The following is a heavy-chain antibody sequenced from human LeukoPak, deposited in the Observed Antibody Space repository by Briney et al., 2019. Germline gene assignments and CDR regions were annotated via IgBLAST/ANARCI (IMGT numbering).Heavy chain of an antibody. Sequence: GASVKVSCKASGYTFTTYAMNWVRQAPGQGLEWMGWINPNSGGTNYAQKFQGRVTMTRDTSISTAYMELSRLRSDDTAVYYCARHNDYGDYFDYWGQGTLVTVSS. J-gene: IGHJ4*02. D-gene: IGHD4-17*01. CDR2: INPNSGGT. CDR3: ARHNDYGDYFDY. CDR1: GYTFTTYA. V-gene: IGHV1-2*02.